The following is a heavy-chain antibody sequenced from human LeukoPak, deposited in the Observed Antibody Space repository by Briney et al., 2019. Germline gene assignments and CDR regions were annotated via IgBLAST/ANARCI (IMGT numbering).Heavy chain of an antibody. CDR3: ARQEKPFDY. J-gene: IGHJ4*02. CDR2: IYTSGST. V-gene: IGHV4-61*02. Sequence: SQTLSLTCTVSGGSISSGSYYWSWIRQPAGKGLEWIGRIYTSGSTNYNPSLKSRVTISVDTSKNQFSLKLSSVTAADTAVYYCARQEKPFDYWGQGTLVTVSS. CDR1: GGSISSGSYY.